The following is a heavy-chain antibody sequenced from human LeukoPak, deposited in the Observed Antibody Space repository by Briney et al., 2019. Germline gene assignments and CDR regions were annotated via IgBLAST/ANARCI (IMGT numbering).Heavy chain of an antibody. D-gene: IGHD3-22*01. V-gene: IGHV4-39*07. CDR3: ARDTHYYDSSGYVRGLDY. J-gene: IGHJ4*02. Sequence: WVRQPPGKGLEWIGSIFYSGSTYYNPSLKSRVTISVDKSKNQFSLKLSSVTAADTAVYYCARDTHYYDSSGYVRGLDYWGQGTLVTVSS. CDR2: IFYSGST.